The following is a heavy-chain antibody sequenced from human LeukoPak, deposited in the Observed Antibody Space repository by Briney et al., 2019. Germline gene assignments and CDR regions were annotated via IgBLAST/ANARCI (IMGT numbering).Heavy chain of an antibody. CDR3: AKGGIIAARPSYFDY. CDR2: ISGSGGST. J-gene: IGHJ4*02. CDR1: GFTFSSYA. V-gene: IGHV3-23*01. Sequence: GGSLRLSCAAPGFTFSSYAMSWVRQAPGKGLEWVSAISGSGGSTYYADSVKGRFTISRDNSQNTVCLQMNSLRAEDTAVYYCAKGGIIAARPSYFDYWGQGTLVTVSS. D-gene: IGHD6-6*01.